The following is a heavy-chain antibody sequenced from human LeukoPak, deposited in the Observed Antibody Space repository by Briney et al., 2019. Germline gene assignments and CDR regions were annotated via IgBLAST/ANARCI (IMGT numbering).Heavy chain of an antibody. CDR1: GGSISNYY. CDR2: VYYSGST. Sequence: SETLSLTCTVSGGSISNYYWNWIRQPPGKGLEWIGYVYYSGSTNYNPSLKSRVTVSVDTSKNQFSLKLSSVTAADTAVYYCARDRGVVTPYYYYYMDVWGKGTTVTVSS. V-gene: IGHV4-59*12. CDR3: ARDRGVVTPYYYYYMDV. J-gene: IGHJ6*03. D-gene: IGHD4-23*01.